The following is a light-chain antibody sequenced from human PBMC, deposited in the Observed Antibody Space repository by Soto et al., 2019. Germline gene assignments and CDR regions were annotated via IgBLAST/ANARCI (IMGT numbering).Light chain of an antibody. Sequence: DIQLTQSPFFLSASVGDRVTITCRASQGIRSYLAWYQQRPGKAPELLIYGASTLRTGVASRFSGSGSGTEFTFTISSLQPEDFATYFCQQLNIFPPLFTFGPGTKVDIK. CDR3: QQLNIFPPLFT. J-gene: IGKJ3*01. CDR2: GAS. CDR1: QGIRSY. V-gene: IGKV1-9*01.